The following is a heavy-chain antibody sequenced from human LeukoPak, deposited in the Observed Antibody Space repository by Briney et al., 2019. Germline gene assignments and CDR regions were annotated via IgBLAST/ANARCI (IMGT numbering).Heavy chain of an antibody. Sequence: ASVKVSCEASGYTFTGYYMHWVRQAPGQGLEWMGRINPNSGGTNYAQKFQGRVTMTRDTSISTAYMELSRLRSDDTAVYYCARDPSITMVRGARDYWGQGTLVTVSS. CDR3: ARDPSITMVRGARDY. CDR1: GYTFTGYY. D-gene: IGHD3-10*01. J-gene: IGHJ4*02. V-gene: IGHV1-2*06. CDR2: INPNSGGT.